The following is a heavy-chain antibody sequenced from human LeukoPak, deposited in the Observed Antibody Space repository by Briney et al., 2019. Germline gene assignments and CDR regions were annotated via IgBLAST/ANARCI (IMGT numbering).Heavy chain of an antibody. J-gene: IGHJ4*02. CDR2: IYYSGST. D-gene: IGHD2-8*02. CDR1: GGSISSYY. CDR3: ARSGDYFDY. V-gene: IGHV4-59*01. Sequence: PSETLSLTCTVSGGSISSYYWSWIRQPPGKGLEWIGYIYYSGSTNYNPSLKSRVTISVDTSKNQYSLKLSSVTAADTAVYYCARSGDYFDYWGQGTLVTVSS.